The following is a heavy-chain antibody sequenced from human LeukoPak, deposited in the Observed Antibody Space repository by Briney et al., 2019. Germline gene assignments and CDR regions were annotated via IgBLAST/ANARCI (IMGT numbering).Heavy chain of an antibody. CDR1: GYTFTSYD. CDR2: MNPNSGNT. J-gene: IGHJ4*02. V-gene: IGHV1-8*01. Sequence: ASVKVSCKASGYTFTSYDINWVRQATGQGLEWMGWMNPNSGNTGYAQKFQGRVTMTRNTSISTAYMELSSLRAEDTAVYYCARESTTVTTFELDYWGQGTLVTVSS. D-gene: IGHD4-17*01. CDR3: ARESTTVTTFELDY.